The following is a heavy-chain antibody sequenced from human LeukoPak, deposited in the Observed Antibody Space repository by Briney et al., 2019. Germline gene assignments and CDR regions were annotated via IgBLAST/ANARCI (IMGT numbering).Heavy chain of an antibody. D-gene: IGHD1-26*01. CDR2: VSAYNGNI. Sequence: ASVKVSCKASGYTFISYGVSWVRQAPGQGLEWVGYVSAYNGNINYAQSLQGRVTMTTDTSTSTAYMELRSLTSDDTAVYYCARGSGGNYRHPYYFDSWGQGTLVTVSS. V-gene: IGHV1-18*01. CDR3: ARGSGGNYRHPYYFDS. J-gene: IGHJ4*02. CDR1: GYTFISYG.